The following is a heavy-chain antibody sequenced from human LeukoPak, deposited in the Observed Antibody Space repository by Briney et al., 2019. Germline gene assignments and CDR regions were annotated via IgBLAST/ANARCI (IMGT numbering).Heavy chain of an antibody. D-gene: IGHD6-13*01. Sequence: GGSLGLSCAASGFTFTDYWMSWVRQAPGKGLEWVANIKRDGSEKYYVDSVKGRFTISRDNAKNSLYLQMNSLRTEDTAVYYCARGRGSWYGVYFDYWGQGTLVTVSS. CDR2: IKRDGSEK. CDR3: ARGRGSWYGVYFDY. CDR1: GFTFTDYW. J-gene: IGHJ4*02. V-gene: IGHV3-7*01.